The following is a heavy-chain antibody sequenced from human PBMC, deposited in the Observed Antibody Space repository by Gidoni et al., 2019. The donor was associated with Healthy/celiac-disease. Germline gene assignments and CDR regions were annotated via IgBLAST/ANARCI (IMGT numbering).Heavy chain of an antibody. J-gene: IGHJ4*02. V-gene: IGHV2-70*01. CDR3: ARSTIVGATTQTVPFDY. Sequence: QVTLRESGPALVKPTQTLTLTCTFSGFSLSTSGMCVSWIRPPPGKALEWLALIDWDDDKYYSTSLKTRLTISKDTSKNQVVLTMTNMDPVDTATYYCARSTIVGATTQTVPFDYWGQGTLVTVSS. D-gene: IGHD1-26*01. CDR2: IDWDDDK. CDR1: GFSLSTSGMC.